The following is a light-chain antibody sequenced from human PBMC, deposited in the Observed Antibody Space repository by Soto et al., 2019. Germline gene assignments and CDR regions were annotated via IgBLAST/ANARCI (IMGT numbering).Light chain of an antibody. J-gene: IGKJ4*01. CDR3: QQYGSSLLT. V-gene: IGKV3-20*01. CDR2: GAS. Sequence: EIVLTQSPGTLSLSPRERAPLSCRASQSVSSSYLAWYQQKPGQAPRLLIYGASSRATGIPDGFSGSGSGTDFTLTISRLEPEDFAVYYCQQYGSSLLTFGGGTKVDI. CDR1: QSVSSSY.